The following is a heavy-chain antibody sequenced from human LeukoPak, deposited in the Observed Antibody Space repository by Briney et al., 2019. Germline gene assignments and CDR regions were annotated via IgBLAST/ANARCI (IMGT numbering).Heavy chain of an antibody. V-gene: IGHV3-23*01. J-gene: IGHJ4*02. CDR2: ISGSGGST. CDR1: GFTFSSYA. Sequence: HSGGSLRLSCAASGFTFSSYAMSWVRQAPGKGLEWVSAISGSGGSTYYADSVKGRFTISRDNAKNSLYLQMNSLRAEDTAVYFCARGTIVGATKFHYFDYWGQGVPVTVSS. CDR3: ARGTIVGATKFHYFDY. D-gene: IGHD1-26*01.